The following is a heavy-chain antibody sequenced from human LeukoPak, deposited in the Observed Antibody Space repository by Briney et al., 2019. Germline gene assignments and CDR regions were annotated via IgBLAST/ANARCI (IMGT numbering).Heavy chain of an antibody. CDR3: ARGGPLGYSYGRPGLFHY. J-gene: IGHJ4*02. CDR1: GGSISSYY. CDR2: IYYSGST. V-gene: IGHV4-59*01. Sequence: SETLSLTCTVSGGSISSYYWSWIRQPPGKGLEWIGYIYYSGSTNYNPSLKSRVTISVDTSKNQSSLKLSSVTAADTAVYYCARGGPLGYSYGRPGLFHYWGQGRLVTVSS. D-gene: IGHD5-18*01.